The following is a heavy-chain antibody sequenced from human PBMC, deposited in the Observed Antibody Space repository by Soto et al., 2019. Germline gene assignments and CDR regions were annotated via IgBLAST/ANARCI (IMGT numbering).Heavy chain of an antibody. CDR2: IYYTGST. Sequence: PSETLSLTCTVSGGSISSSPYYWTWIRHHPGKGLEWIGYIYYTGSTYYNPSLKSRLTTSVDTSKNQFSLKLNSVTAADTALYYCARDRLGGGSGSYLFDYWGQGTLVTVSS. J-gene: IGHJ4*02. CDR1: GGSISSSPYY. D-gene: IGHD3-10*01. CDR3: ARDRLGGGSGSYLFDY. V-gene: IGHV4-31*03.